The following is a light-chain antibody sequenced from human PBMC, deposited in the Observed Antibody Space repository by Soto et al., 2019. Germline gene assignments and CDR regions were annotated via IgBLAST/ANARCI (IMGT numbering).Light chain of an antibody. J-gene: IGLJ3*02. Sequence: QSALTQPASVSGSPGQSITISCTGSSDDIGRYNQVSWYQQHPGKAPKVMIYEGSQRPSGVSNRFSGSKSGNAASLTISGLQAEDEADYYCSSYTAYTTLWVFGGGTKVTVL. V-gene: IGLV2-14*02. CDR3: SSYTAYTTLWV. CDR1: SDDIGRYNQ. CDR2: EGS.